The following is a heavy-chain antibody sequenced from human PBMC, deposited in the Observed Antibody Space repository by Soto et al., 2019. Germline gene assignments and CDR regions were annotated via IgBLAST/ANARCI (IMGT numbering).Heavy chain of an antibody. Sequence: QVQLVQSGAEVKKPGASVKVSCKASGYTFTSYAMHWVRQAPGQRLEWMGWINAGNGNTKYSQKFQGRVTITRDTSASTAYMELSSLRSEDTAVYYFARGWRYYDILTGYLYWGQGTLVTVSS. CDR1: GYTFTSYA. D-gene: IGHD3-9*01. CDR3: ARGWRYYDILTGYLY. V-gene: IGHV1-3*01. J-gene: IGHJ4*02. CDR2: INAGNGNT.